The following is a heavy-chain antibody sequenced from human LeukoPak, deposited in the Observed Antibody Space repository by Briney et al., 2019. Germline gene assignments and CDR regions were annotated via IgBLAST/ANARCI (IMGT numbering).Heavy chain of an antibody. J-gene: IGHJ4*02. Sequence: GGSLRLSCAAPGFTFSSYLMHWVRRAPGQGLVWVSRISGDGSTTTYADSVKGRFTISRDNAKNTLYLQMNSLRAEDTAVYYCAYGSGWFFDYWGQGSMVTVSS. CDR3: AYGSGWFFDY. CDR2: ISGDGSTT. D-gene: IGHD6-19*01. V-gene: IGHV3-74*01. CDR1: GFTFSSYL.